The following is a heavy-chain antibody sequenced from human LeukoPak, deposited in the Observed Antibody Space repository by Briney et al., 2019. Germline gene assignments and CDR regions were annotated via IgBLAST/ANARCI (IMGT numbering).Heavy chain of an antibody. V-gene: IGHV3-33*01. CDR1: GFTFSTYG. CDR2: IWYDGSDK. J-gene: IGHJ4*02. Sequence: GGSLRLSCAASGFTFSTYGMHWVRQAPGKGLEWVAVIWYDGSDKYYADSVKGRFTISRDNSKNSLSLQMNSLRVEDTAVYYCAREVDRSFGYWGQGNLVTVSS. CDR3: AREVDRSFGY. D-gene: IGHD2-15*01.